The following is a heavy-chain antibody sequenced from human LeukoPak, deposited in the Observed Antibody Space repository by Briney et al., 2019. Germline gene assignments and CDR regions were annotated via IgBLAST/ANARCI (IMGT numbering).Heavy chain of an antibody. CDR1: GFTFSSYP. V-gene: IGHV3-23*01. CDR3: AYAFVY. J-gene: IGHJ4*02. CDR2: IGGSAGST. D-gene: IGHD2-2*01. Sequence: PRGSLRLSCAASGFTFSSYPMTWVRQAPGKGLEWVSLIGGSAGSTYYANSVKGRFTISRDDSKNTLYLQMNSLRADDTAIYHCAYAFVYWGQGTLVTVSS.